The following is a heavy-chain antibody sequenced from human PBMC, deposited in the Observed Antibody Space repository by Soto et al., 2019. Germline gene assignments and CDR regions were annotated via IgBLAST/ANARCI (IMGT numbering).Heavy chain of an antibody. J-gene: IGHJ6*03. CDR2: IYYSGST. CDR1: GGSISSYY. V-gene: IGHV4-59*01. D-gene: IGHD3-10*01. CDR3: ARATMVRGVNYYYYYYMDV. Sequence: ASETLSLTCTVSGGSISSYYWSWIRQPPGKGLEWIGYIYYSGSTNYNPSLKSRVTISVDTSKNQFSLKLSSVTAADTAVYYCARATMVRGVNYYYYYYMDVWGKGTTVTVSS.